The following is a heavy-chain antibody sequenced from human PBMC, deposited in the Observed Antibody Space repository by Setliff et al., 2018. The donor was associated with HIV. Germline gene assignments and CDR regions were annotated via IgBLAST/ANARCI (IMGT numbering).Heavy chain of an antibody. J-gene: IGHJ6*03. CDR1: GDTFSRYA. CDR2: IIPILGEA. Sequence: SVKVSCKASGDTFSRYAISWVRQAPGQGLEWMGGIIPILGEAKYALKFQGTVTITADKSTSTVYMELSSLKSEDTAVYYCASAYDYYMDVWGKGTTVTVSS. CDR3: ASAYDYYMDV. V-gene: IGHV1-69*10.